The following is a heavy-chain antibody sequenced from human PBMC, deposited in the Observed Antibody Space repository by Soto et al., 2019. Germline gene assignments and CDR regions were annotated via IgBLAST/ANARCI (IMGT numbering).Heavy chain of an antibody. D-gene: IGHD6-13*01. CDR3: ARYSRVYYYYGMDV. V-gene: IGHV3-30-3*01. CDR1: GFTFSSYA. J-gene: IGHJ6*02. CDR2: ISYDGSNK. Sequence: GGSLRLSCAASGFTFSSYAMHWVRQAPGKGLEWVAVISYDGSNKYYADSVKGRFTISRDNSKNTLYLQMNSLRAEDTAVYYCARYSRVYYYYGMDVWGQGTTVTVSS.